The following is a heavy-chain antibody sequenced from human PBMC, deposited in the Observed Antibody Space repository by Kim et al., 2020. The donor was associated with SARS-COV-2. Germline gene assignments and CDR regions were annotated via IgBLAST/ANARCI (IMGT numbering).Heavy chain of an antibody. CDR2: IYYSGST. D-gene: IGHD6-6*01. J-gene: IGHJ6*02. CDR3: ARMGQGIAAHYYYYGMDV. V-gene: IGHV4-59*13. CDR1: GGSISSYY. Sequence: SETLSLTCTVSGGSISSYYWSWIRQPPGKGLEWIGYIYYSGSTNYNPSLKSRVTISVDTSKNQFSLKLSSVTAADTAVYYCARMGQGIAAHYYYYGMDVWGQGTTVTVSS.